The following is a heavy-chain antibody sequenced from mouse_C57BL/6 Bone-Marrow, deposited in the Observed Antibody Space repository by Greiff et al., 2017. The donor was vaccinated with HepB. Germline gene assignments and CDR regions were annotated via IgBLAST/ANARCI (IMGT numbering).Heavy chain of an antibody. CDR1: GYTFTSYG. Sequence: QVQLQQSGAELARPGASVKLSCKASGYTFTSYGISWVKQRTGQGLEWIGEIYPRSGNTYYNEKFKGKATLTADKSSSTAYMELRSLTSEDSAVYFCARRLYYGSSPYAMDYWGQGTSVTVSS. CDR2: IYPRSGNT. D-gene: IGHD1-1*01. CDR3: ARRLYYGSSPYAMDY. V-gene: IGHV1-81*01. J-gene: IGHJ4*01.